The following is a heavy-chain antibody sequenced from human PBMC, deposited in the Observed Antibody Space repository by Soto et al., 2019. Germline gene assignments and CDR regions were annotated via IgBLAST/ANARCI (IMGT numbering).Heavy chain of an antibody. J-gene: IGHJ4*02. D-gene: IGHD2-2*01. CDR1: GGTFSSYT. CDR3: ARDGGSSKHY. Sequence: QVQLVQSGAEVKKPGSSVKVSCKASGGTFSSYTISWVRQAPGQGLEWMGRIIPILGIANYAQKFQGRVTITADKYTRTAYLGLSRLRSEERDVYCCARDGGSSKHYWGQGTLVTVSS. V-gene: IGHV1-69*08. CDR2: IIPILGIA.